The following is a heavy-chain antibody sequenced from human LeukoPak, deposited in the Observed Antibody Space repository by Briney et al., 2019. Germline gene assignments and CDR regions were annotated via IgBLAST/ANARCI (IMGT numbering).Heavy chain of an antibody. J-gene: IGHJ4*02. Sequence: GGSLRLSCAASGFXFSGYGIIWVRQAPGKGLEWVSGISGSGSSTYYADSVRGRFTISRDNSKNALYLQMNSLRAEDTAVYYCAKEIHDSSGYYSYFDYWGQGTLVTVSS. CDR3: AKEIHDSSGYYSYFDY. CDR2: ISGSGSST. CDR1: GFXFSGYG. V-gene: IGHV3-23*01. D-gene: IGHD3-22*01.